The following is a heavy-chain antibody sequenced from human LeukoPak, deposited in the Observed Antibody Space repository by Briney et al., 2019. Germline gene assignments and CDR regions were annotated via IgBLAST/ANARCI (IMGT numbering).Heavy chain of an antibody. Sequence: GESLKISCKGSGYSFTSYWIGWVRQMPGKGLEWMGIIYPGDSETRYRPSFQGQVTISADKSISTAYLQWSSLKASDTAMYYCARQKAGLLNTFDYWGQGTLVTVSS. V-gene: IGHV5-51*01. CDR3: ARQKAGLLNTFDY. J-gene: IGHJ4*02. CDR2: IYPGDSET. CDR1: GYSFTSYW. D-gene: IGHD2-15*01.